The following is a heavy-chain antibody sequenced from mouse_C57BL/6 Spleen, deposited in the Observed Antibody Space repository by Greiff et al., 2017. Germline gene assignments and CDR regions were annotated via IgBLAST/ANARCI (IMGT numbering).Heavy chain of an antibody. J-gene: IGHJ1*03. CDR1: GFTFSDYG. Sequence: EVMLVESGGGLVKPGGSLKLSCAASGFTFSDYGMNWVRQAPEKGLEWVAYISSGSSTIYYADTVKGRFTISRDNAKNTLFLQMTSLRSEDTAMYYCARPWLLNWYFDVWGTGTTVTVSS. CDR2: ISSGSSTI. V-gene: IGHV5-17*01. D-gene: IGHD2-3*01. CDR3: ARPWLLNWYFDV.